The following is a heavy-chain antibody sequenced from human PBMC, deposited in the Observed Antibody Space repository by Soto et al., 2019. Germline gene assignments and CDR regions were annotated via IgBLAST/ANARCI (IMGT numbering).Heavy chain of an antibody. D-gene: IGHD6-19*01. CDR2: ISAYNGNT. J-gene: IGHJ6*02. CDR3: ARWQWLVGRHGMDV. Sequence: QVQLVPSGAEVKKPGASVKVSCQASGYTFTSYGISWVRQAPGQGLEWMGWISAYNGNTNYAQKLQGRVTMTTDTSTSTDYMELRSLRSDDTAVYYCARWQWLVGRHGMDVWGQGTTVTVSS. CDR1: GYTFTSYG. V-gene: IGHV1-18*01.